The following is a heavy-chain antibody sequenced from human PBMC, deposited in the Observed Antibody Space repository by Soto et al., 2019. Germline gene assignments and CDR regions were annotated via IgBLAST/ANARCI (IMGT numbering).Heavy chain of an antibody. J-gene: IGHJ4*02. Sequence: QVHLVQSGAEVRRPGSSVKVSCKASGDTFTTYTFGWVRQAPGQGLEWMGRIVPLVDLANYAQKFKGRVTMTADKSTSTAYMELSSLRSEDTAVYYCARGQGGNSDDFDYWGQGTLVTVSS. CDR1: GDTFTTYT. CDR3: ARGQGGNSDDFDY. V-gene: IGHV1-69*02. D-gene: IGHD1-7*01. CDR2: IVPLVDLA.